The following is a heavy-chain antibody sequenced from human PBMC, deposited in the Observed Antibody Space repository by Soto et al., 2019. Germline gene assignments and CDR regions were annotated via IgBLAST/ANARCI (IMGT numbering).Heavy chain of an antibody. D-gene: IGHD5-18*01. V-gene: IGHV3-30*01. CDR2: ISHDGGNK. CDR3: ARHRGAQIWIPYVDY. Sequence: QVQLAESGGGVVQTGRSLRLSCAVSGFTFSGYAMHGVRQAPGKGLEWVGVISHDGGNKYYAGSVKGRFTISRDNSENMLYLQKNDLRAEDTAVLYCARHRGAQIWIPYVDYWGQGTLVTVSS. J-gene: IGHJ4*02. CDR1: GFTFSGYA.